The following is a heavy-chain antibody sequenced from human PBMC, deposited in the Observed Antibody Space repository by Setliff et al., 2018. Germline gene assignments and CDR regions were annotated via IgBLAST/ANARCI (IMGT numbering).Heavy chain of an antibody. CDR1: GYTLSRHY. CDR2: INPGGGSA. CDR3: AKPRVELRWGFES. V-gene: IGHV1-46*01. Sequence: GASVKVSCKATGYTLSRHYMHWVRQAPGQGLEWMGIINPGGGSASIVQKFQGRVTMTRDTSTGTVYMELTSLKSEDTAVYYCAKPRVELRWGFESWGQGTLVTVSS. D-gene: IGHD1-7*01. J-gene: IGHJ4*02.